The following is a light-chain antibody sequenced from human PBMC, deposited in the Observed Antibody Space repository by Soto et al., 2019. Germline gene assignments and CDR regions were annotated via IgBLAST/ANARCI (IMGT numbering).Light chain of an antibody. V-gene: IGKV2-30*01. CDR1: QSLVYSDGYTY. J-gene: IGKJ1*01. CDR2: KVS. CDR3: MQHTHWPWT. Sequence: DVVMTQSPLSLPVTLGQPASISCRSSQSLVYSDGYTYLHWFQQRPGQSPRRLIHKVSIRDSGFPDRFSGSGSGTDFTLKISRVEPEDVGVYYCMQHTHWPWTFGQGTKV.